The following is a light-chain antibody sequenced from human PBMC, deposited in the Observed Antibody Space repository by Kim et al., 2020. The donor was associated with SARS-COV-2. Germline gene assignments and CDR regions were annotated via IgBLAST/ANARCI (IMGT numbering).Light chain of an antibody. Sequence: QLVLTQSPSASASLGASVKLTCTLSSGHSNYAIAWHQQQTEKGPRYLMKVNSDGSHKKGDGIPDRFSGYSSGAERYLTISSLQSEDEGDYYCQSWGSGIWVFGGGTQLTVL. J-gene: IGLJ3*02. CDR3: QSWGSGIWV. CDR1: SGHSNYA. CDR2: VNSDGSH. V-gene: IGLV4-69*01.